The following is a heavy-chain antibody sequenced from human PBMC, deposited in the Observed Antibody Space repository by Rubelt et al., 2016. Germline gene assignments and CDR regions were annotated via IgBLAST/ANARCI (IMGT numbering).Heavy chain of an antibody. CDR2: INPNSGGT. D-gene: IGHD6-19*01. CDR1: GYTFTGYY. CDR3: ARDLYKGPRWLVAY. J-gene: IGHJ4*02. Sequence: QVQLVQSGAEVKKPGASVKVSCKASGYTFTGYYMHWVRQAPGQGLEWMGWINPNSGGTNYAQKFQVRVTRTRDTSISTAYMELSRLRSDDTAVYYCARDLYKGPRWLVAYWGQGTLVTVSS. V-gene: IGHV1-2*02.